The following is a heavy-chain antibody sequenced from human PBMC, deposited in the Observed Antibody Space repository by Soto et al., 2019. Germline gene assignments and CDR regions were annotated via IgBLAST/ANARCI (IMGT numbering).Heavy chain of an antibody. CDR3: ASRRGSSRGEYFQH. J-gene: IGHJ1*01. D-gene: IGHD3-10*01. V-gene: IGHV3-33*01. CDR2: IWYDGSNK. Sequence: QVQLVESGGGVVQPGRSLRLSCAASGFTFSSYGMHWVRQAPGKGLEWVAVIWYDGSNKYYADSVKGRFTISRDNSKNTRYLQMNSLRAEDTAVYYCASRRGSSRGEYFQHWGQGTLVTVSS. CDR1: GFTFSSYG.